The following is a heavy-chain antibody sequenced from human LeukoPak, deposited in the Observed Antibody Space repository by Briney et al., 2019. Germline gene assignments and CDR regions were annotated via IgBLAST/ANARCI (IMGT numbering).Heavy chain of an antibody. CDR3: ASHIRFLEWLFTFDY. CDR2: IKQDGSEK. D-gene: IGHD3-3*01. Sequence: GGSLRLSCTASGFTFGDYAMSWVRQAPGKGLEWVANIKQDGSEKYYVDSVKGRFTISRDNAKNSLYLQMNSLRAEDTAVYYCASHIRFLEWLFTFDYWGQGTLVTVSS. CDR1: GFTFGDYA. J-gene: IGHJ4*02. V-gene: IGHV3-7*01.